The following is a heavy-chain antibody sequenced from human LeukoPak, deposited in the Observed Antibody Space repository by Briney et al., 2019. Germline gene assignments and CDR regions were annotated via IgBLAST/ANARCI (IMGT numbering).Heavy chain of an antibody. V-gene: IGHV4-38-2*02. CDR2: IYHSGST. J-gene: IGHJ5*02. CDR1: GYSISSDYY. CDR3: ARDSGTTGEVKFDP. D-gene: IGHD3-10*01. Sequence: SETLSLTCTVSGYSISSDYYWGWIRPPPGKGLEWIGIIYHSGSTYYNPSLKTRVTISVDTSKNQFSLKLMSVTAADTAVYYCARDSGTTGEVKFDPWGQGTLVTVSS.